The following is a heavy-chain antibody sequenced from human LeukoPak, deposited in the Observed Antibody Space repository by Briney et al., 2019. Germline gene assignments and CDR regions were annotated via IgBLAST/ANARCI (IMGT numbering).Heavy chain of an antibody. J-gene: IGHJ4*02. Sequence: ASVNVSCKASGYTFTAYYMHWVRQAPGQGLEWMGWINPNSGGTNYVQKFQGRVTMTRDTSISTVYMELSTLRSDYTAVYYCARGGGYSYGFGYWGQGTLVTVSS. D-gene: IGHD5-12*01. CDR3: ARGGGYSYGFGY. CDR2: INPNSGGT. CDR1: GYTFTAYY. V-gene: IGHV1-2*02.